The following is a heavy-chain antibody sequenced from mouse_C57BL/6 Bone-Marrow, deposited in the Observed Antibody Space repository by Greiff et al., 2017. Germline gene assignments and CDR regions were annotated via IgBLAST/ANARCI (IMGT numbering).Heavy chain of an antibody. CDR1: GYTFTSYW. J-gene: IGHJ2*01. CDR2: IDPSDSYT. D-gene: IGHD3-3*01. V-gene: IGHV1-69*01. Sequence: QVQLQQPGAELVMPGASVKLSCKASGYTFTSYWMHWVKQRPGQGLEWIGEIDPSDSYTNYNQKFKGKSTLPVDKSSSTAYMQLSSLTSVDSAVYYCARWLGGFDYWGQGTTLTVSS. CDR3: ARWLGGFDY.